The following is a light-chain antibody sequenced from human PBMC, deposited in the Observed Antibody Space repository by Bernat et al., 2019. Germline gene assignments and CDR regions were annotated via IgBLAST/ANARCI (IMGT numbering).Light chain of an antibody. Sequence: NFMLTQPHSVSESPGKTVTISCTRSSGSIASNYVQWYQQRPGSAPTTVIYEDNQRPSGVPDRFSGSIDSSSNSASLTISGLKTEDEADYYWQSMRVFGGGTKLTVL. CDR2: EDN. CDR1: SGSIASNY. J-gene: IGLJ3*02. CDR3: QSMRV. V-gene: IGLV6-57*04.